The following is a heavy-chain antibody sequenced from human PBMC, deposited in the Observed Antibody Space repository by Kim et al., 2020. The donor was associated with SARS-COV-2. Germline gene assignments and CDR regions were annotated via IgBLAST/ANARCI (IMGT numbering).Heavy chain of an antibody. CDR3: ARQASYGSGSSLGAFDI. D-gene: IGHD3-10*01. V-gene: IGHV4-39*01. J-gene: IGHJ3*02. CDR2: IYYSGST. CDR1: GGSISSSSYY. Sequence: SETLSLTCTVSGGSISSSSYYWGWIRQPPGKGLEWIGSIYYSGSTYYNPSLKSRVTISVDTSKNQFSLKLSSVTAADTAVYYCARQASYGSGSSLGAFDIWGQGTMVTVSS.